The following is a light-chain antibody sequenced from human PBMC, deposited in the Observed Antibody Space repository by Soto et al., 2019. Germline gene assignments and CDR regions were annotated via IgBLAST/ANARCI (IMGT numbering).Light chain of an antibody. V-gene: IGKV1-5*03. J-gene: IGKJ1*01. CDR1: QNISTW. CDR3: QQYNGDSRT. CDR2: EAS. Sequence: DIQMTQSPSTLSVSVGDRITITCRASQNISTWLAWYQQKPGRAPKFLIYEASSLQSGVPSRFSGSGSGTDFSLTISSLQPDDFATYYCQQYNGDSRTFGQGTKVEI.